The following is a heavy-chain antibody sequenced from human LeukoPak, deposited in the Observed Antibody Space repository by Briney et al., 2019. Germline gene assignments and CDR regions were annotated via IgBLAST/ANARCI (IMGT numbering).Heavy chain of an antibody. CDR2: VYHSGST. J-gene: IGHJ4*02. CDR3: ARLRVVRGVIDPDFHY. V-gene: IGHV4-30-2*03. D-gene: IGHD3-10*01. Sequence: SETLSLPRAVSGGSISSGGYSWSWIRQPPGKGLEWIGYVYHSGSTYYNPSLKSRVTISVDTSKSQFSLKLSSVTAADAAVYYCARLRVVRGVIDPDFHYWGQGTLVTVSS. CDR1: GGSISSGGYS.